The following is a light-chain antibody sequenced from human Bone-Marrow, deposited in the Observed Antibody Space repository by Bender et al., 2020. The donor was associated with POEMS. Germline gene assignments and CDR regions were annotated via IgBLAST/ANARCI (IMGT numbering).Light chain of an antibody. J-gene: IGLJ2*01. CDR2: EVS. Sequence: QSALTQPASVSGSPGQSITISCTGTSSAVKYSNFVVSWYQQHPGKAPKLIIFEVSHRPSGVSNRFSGSKSGNTASLTISGLQAEDEADYYCSSFASTNTLVFGGGTKLTVL. V-gene: IGLV2-14*01. CDR3: SSFASTNTLV. CDR1: SSAVKYSNF.